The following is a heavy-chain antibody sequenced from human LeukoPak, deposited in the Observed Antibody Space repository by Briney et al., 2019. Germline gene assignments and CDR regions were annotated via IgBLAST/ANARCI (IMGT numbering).Heavy chain of an antibody. CDR2: ITGSGGRT. D-gene: IGHD3-16*02. Sequence: GGSLRLSCAASGFTFSSYAMNWVRQAPGKGLEWVSAITGSGGRTYYADSVKGRFTISRDNSKNTLYLQMNSLRAEDTAVYYCAGAPAGVIGMIDDFDIWGQGTMVTVSS. CDR3: AGAPAGVIGMIDDFDI. J-gene: IGHJ3*02. CDR1: GFTFSSYA. V-gene: IGHV3-23*01.